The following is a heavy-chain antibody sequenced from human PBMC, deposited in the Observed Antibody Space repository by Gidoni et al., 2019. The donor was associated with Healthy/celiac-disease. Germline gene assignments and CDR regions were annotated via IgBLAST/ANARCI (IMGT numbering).Heavy chain of an antibody. D-gene: IGHD2-15*01. V-gene: IGHV4-34*01. CDR3: AGNVVVVAASFDY. CDR2: IKHSGST. CDR1: GGSFSGYY. J-gene: IGHJ4*02. Sequence: QVQLQQWGAGLLKPSETLSLTCAVYGGSFSGYYWSWIRQPPGKGLEWIGEIKHSGSTNYNPSLKSRVTISVDPSKNQFSLKLSSVTAADTAVYYCAGNVVVVAASFDYWGQGTLVTVSS.